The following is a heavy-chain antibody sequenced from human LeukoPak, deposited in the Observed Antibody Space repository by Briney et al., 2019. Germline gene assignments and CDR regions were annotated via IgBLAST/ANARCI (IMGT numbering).Heavy chain of an antibody. CDR1: GFTFSTFA. J-gene: IGHJ4*02. V-gene: IGHV3-30*04. CDR2: VSSDGSNE. CDR3: AREGGYCSSTTCYASSFDY. Sequence: PGGSLRLSCAASGFTFSTFALHWVRQAPGKGLEWVAFVSSDGSNEHYADSVQGRFTIFRDNSKNTLYLQMSGLRAEDTAVYYCAREGGYCSSTTCYASSFDYWGQGTLVTVSS. D-gene: IGHD2-2*01.